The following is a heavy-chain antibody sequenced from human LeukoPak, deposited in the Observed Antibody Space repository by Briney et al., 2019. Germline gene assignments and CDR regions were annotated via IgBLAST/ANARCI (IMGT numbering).Heavy chain of an antibody. CDR3: ARHLFGGNSCDY. J-gene: IGHJ4*02. Sequence: SETLSLTCAVYGGSVSGYYWNWIRQPPGKGLEWIWEINHSGRTNYNPSLKSRVPISVATSKKQFSLKLSSVTAADTAVYYCARHLFGGNSCDYWGQGTLVTVSS. D-gene: IGHD4-23*01. V-gene: IGHV4-34*01. CDR1: GGSVSGYY. CDR2: INHSGRT.